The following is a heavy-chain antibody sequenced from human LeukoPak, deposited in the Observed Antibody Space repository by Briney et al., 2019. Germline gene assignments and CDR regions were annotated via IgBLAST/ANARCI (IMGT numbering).Heavy chain of an antibody. CDR3: AKSKIPMGDYYYYGMDV. CDR1: GFTFRSYA. CDR2: ISGSGGST. D-gene: IGHD1-26*01. Sequence: GGSLRLSCAASGFTFRSYAMSWVRQAPGKGLEWVSAISGSGGSTYYADSVKGRFTISRDNSKNTLYLQMNSLRAEDTAVYYCAKSKIPMGDYYYYGMDVWGQGTTVTVSS. J-gene: IGHJ6*02. V-gene: IGHV3-23*01.